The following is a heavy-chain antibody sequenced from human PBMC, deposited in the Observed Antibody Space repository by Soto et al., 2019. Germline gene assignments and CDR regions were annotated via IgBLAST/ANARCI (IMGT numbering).Heavy chain of an antibody. CDR1: GYTFTSYD. CDR2: MNPNSGNT. CDR3: ARVWSGYYYYYGMDV. V-gene: IGHV1-8*01. D-gene: IGHD3-3*01. Sequence: ASVKVSCKASGYTFTSYDINWVRQATGQGLEWMGWMNPNSGNTGYAQKFQGRVTMTRNTSISTAYMELSSLRSEDTAVYYCARVWSGYYYYYGMDVWGQGTTLTVSS. J-gene: IGHJ6*02.